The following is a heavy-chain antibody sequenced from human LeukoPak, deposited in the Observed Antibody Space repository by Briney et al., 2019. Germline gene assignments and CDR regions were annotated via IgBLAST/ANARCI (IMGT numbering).Heavy chain of an antibody. J-gene: IGHJ4*02. V-gene: IGHV1-2*02. Sequence: ASVKVSCEASGYTFTGYYMHWVRQAPGQGLEWMGWINPNSGGTNYAQKFQGRVTMTRDTSISTAYMELSRLRSDDTAVYYCARDSSDSGSSYYWGQGTLVTVSS. CDR3: ARDSSDSGSSYY. D-gene: IGHD1-26*01. CDR1: GYTFTGYY. CDR2: INPNSGGT.